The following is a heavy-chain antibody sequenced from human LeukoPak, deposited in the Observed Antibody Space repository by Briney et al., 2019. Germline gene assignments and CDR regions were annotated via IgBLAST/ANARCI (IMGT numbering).Heavy chain of an antibody. J-gene: IGHJ4*02. D-gene: IGHD3-10*01. Sequence: GGSLRLSCAASGFIFSNFDMNWVRQAPGNGLEWVSAMDTSGSYIYYADSVKGRFTISRDNSKNTLFLQMNSLKVEDTAIYYCAKESGYSSGWDYFDSWGQGTLVTVSS. V-gene: IGHV3-23*01. CDR3: AKESGYSSGWDYFDS. CDR2: MDTSGSYI. CDR1: GFIFSNFD.